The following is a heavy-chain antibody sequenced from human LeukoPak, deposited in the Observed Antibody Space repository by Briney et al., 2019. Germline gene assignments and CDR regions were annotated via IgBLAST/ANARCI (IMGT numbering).Heavy chain of an antibody. J-gene: IGHJ4*02. V-gene: IGHV3-21*01. D-gene: IGHD6-6*01. CDR2: ISSSSSYI. CDR1: GFTFSSYS. Sequence: GGSLRLSCAASGFTFSSYSMNWVRQAPGKGLEWVSSISSSSSYIYYADSVKGRFTISRDNSKNTLYLQMNSLRAEDTAVYYCASLGHEYSSSEDYFDYWGQGTLVTVSS. CDR3: ASLGHEYSSSEDYFDY.